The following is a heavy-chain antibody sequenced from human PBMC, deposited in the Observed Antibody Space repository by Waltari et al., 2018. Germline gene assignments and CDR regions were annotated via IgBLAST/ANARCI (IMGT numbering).Heavy chain of an antibody. CDR1: GYAFTNFD. Sequence: QVQLVQSGAEVKKPGASVKVSCKSSGYAFTNFDISWVRQATGQGLEWMGWMNPNNGNTEYEQKFQGRVAMTRDTSISTAYMELTSLRSDDTAVYYCARGLAVAGTGYWGQGTLVTVSS. J-gene: IGHJ4*02. V-gene: IGHV1-8*01. D-gene: IGHD6-19*01. CDR2: MNPNNGNT. CDR3: ARGLAVAGTGY.